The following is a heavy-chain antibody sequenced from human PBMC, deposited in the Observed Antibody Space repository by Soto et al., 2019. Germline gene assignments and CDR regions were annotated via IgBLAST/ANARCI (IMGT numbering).Heavy chain of an antibody. J-gene: IGHJ4*02. V-gene: IGHV4-61*01. CDR1: GGSVSSGSYY. CDR2: IYYSGST. CDR3: ASVFEAGGYFDY. D-gene: IGHD3-10*01. Sequence: SETLSLTCTVSGGSVSSGSYYWSWIRQPPGKGLEWIGYIYYSGSTNYNPSLKSRVTISVDTSKNQFSLKLSSVTAADTAVYYCASVFEAGGYFDYWGQGTLVTVSS.